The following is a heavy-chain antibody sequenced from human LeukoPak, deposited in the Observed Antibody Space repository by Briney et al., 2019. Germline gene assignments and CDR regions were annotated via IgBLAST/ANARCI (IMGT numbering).Heavy chain of an antibody. J-gene: IGHJ4*02. CDR3: ARGEDGTGDYRPTYFDS. CDR2: IFYSGALFSRGDT. D-gene: IGHD4-17*01. V-gene: IGHV4-39*07. CDR1: GDAVINNHYY. Sequence: SETLSLTCNVSGDAVINNHYYWGWIRQSSGKGLEWIANIFYSGALFSRGDTYYNPSLKSRVTISVDTSKNQFSLKVRSVTAADTAVYYCARGEDGTGDYRPTYFDSWGQGTLVTVSS.